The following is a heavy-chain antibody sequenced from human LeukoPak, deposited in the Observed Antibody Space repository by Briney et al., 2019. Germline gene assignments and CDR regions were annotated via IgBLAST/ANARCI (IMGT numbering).Heavy chain of an antibody. CDR2: IHYSGGT. J-gene: IGHJ4*02. Sequence: SETLSLTCTVSGGSISSSSYYWGWLPQPPGKGLEWIGHIHYSGGTNSNPSLKSRVTIAVDTSKNQFSLKLSSVTAADTAVYHCARRGYSSGWYEGYFDYWGQGTLVTVSS. CDR1: GGSISSSSYY. V-gene: IGHV4-61*05. CDR3: ARRGYSSGWYEGYFDY. D-gene: IGHD6-19*01.